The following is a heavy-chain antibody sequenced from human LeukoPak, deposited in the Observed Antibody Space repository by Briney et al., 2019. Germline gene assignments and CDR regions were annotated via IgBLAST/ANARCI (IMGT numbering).Heavy chain of an antibody. D-gene: IGHD5-18*01. J-gene: IGHJ4*02. CDR3: ARDSIQGYFEY. V-gene: IGHV1-18*01. CDR1: GYSFTTFG. Sequence: ASVKVSCKASGYSFTTFGLTWVRQAPGQGLERMGWINTYNGNPNYAQKLQGRVTMTTDTSTSTAYMELRSLRSDDTAVYYCARDSIQGYFEYWGQGALVTVSS. CDR2: INTYNGNP.